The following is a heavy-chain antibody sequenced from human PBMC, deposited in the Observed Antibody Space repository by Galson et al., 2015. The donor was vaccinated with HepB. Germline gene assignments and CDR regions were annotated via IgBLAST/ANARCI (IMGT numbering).Heavy chain of an antibody. CDR3: ARDQGDDYVNFYFYHGMDV. V-gene: IGHV3-66*02. J-gene: IGHJ6*02. D-gene: IGHD4-17*01. CDR2: IYKDENT. Sequence: SLRLSCAASGFTVSSNYMSWVRQAPGKGLEWVSVIYKDENTYYTDSVKGRFTISRDNSKNTLYLQMNSLRGEDTAVYYCARDQGDDYVNFYFYHGMDVWGQGTPVTVAS. CDR1: GFTVSSNY.